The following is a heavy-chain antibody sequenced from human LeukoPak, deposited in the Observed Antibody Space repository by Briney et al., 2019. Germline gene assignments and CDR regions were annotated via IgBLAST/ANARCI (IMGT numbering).Heavy chain of an antibody. V-gene: IGHV4-39*07. CDR2: IYYSGST. Sequence: SETLSLTCTVSGGSISSSSYYWGWIRQPPGKGLEWIGSIYYSGSTYYNPSLKSRVTISLDTSKNQFSLKLSSVTAADTAVYYCMGNYYGSGSYADFDYWGQGTLVTVSS. CDR1: GGSISSSSYY. CDR3: MGNYYGSGSYADFDY. J-gene: IGHJ4*02. D-gene: IGHD3-10*01.